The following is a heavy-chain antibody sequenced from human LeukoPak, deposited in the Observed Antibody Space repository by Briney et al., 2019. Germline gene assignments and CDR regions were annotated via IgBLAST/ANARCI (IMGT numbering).Heavy chain of an antibody. J-gene: IGHJ3*02. CDR1: GGSISAYY. CDR3: ARDKFPLVGATGDDAFDI. CDR2: IYTSGST. D-gene: IGHD1-26*01. Sequence: PSETLSLTCSVSGGSISAYYWGWIRQPPGKGLEWIGRIYTSGSTNYNPSLKSRVTISVDKSKNQFSLKLSSVTAADTAVYYCARDKFPLVGATGDDAFDIWGQGTMVAVSS. V-gene: IGHV4-4*07.